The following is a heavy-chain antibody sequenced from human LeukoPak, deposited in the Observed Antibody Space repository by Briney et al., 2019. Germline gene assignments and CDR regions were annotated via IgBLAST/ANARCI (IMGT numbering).Heavy chain of an antibody. CDR2: INYSGNS. V-gene: IGHV4-59*08. J-gene: IGHJ4*02. CDR3: ARLDCISKTCYNY. D-gene: IGHD2-21*01. CDR1: GDSISTDY. Sequence: SETLSLTCTVSGDSISTDYWSWIRQSPGKGLEWIGYINYSGNSEYNPSLKSRVTISVDRSKNQVSLKMRSVTAADTAVYYCARLDCISKTCYNYWGLGALVTVSS.